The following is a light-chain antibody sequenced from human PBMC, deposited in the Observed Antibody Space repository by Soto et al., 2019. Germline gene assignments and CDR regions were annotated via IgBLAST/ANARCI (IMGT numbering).Light chain of an antibody. J-gene: IGKJ5*01. V-gene: IGKV3-15*01. CDR3: QQYYDWPIT. CDR1: QSISSI. CDR2: SAS. Sequence: EIVLTQSPATLSVTPGERATLSCRASQSISSILAWYQQKHGQAPRLLIYSASTRATGIPARFSGSGSGADVTLTISSLQSEDFAVYYGQQYYDWPITFGQGTRLDIK.